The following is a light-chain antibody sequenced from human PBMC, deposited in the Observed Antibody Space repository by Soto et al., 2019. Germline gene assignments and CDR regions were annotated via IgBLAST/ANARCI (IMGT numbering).Light chain of an antibody. CDR3: QHYHSSPWT. J-gene: IGKJ1*01. Sequence: DIQMTQSPSTLSASVGDRVSISCRASQTISNWLAWFQQKPGKAPKLLIYRASTLESGVPSRFSGNSSGTEFTLTISSLHPDDFATYYCQHYHSSPWTFGQGTKVEVK. V-gene: IGKV1-5*03. CDR1: QTISNW. CDR2: RAS.